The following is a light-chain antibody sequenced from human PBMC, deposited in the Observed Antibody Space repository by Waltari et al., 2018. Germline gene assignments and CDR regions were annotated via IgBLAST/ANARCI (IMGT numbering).Light chain of an antibody. CDR1: QSINNY. V-gene: IGKV1-39*01. CDR2: AAS. J-gene: IGKJ2*01. Sequence: DIQMTQSPSSLSASVGDRVTITCRATQSINNYLNWYQHKPGRAPKLLIYAASSLPSGVPSRFTGSGSGTHFTLTITSLQPEDFATYYCQQTFSIPRSSFGQGTKLEIK. CDR3: QQTFSIPRSS.